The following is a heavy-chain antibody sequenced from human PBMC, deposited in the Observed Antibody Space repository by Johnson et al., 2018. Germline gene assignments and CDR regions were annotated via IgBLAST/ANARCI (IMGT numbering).Heavy chain of an antibody. J-gene: IGHJ1*01. CDR2: IIPIFGTA. CDR3: ARDRTSIKSGPAEYFQH. Sequence: QVQLVQSGAEGKKPGSSVKVSCKAAGGTFSSYGISWVRQAPGHGLEWMGGIIPIFGTANYAQKFQGRVTITADESTSTAYMELSSLRSEDTAVYYCARDRTSIKSGPAEYFQHWGQGTLVTVSS. D-gene: IGHD3-3*01. V-gene: IGHV1-69*12. CDR1: GGTFSSYG.